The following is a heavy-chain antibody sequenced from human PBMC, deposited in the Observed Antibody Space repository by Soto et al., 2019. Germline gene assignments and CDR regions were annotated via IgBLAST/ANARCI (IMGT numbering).Heavy chain of an antibody. CDR3: ARAGQYSSWSSWFDP. Sequence: SETLSLTCTVFGGSISSYYWSWIRQPPGKGLEWIGYIHYSGSTNYNPSLKSRVTISVDTSENQFSLKLSSLTAADTAVYYCARAGQYSSWSSWFDPWGQGTLVTVSS. CDR1: GGSISSYY. CDR2: IHYSGST. V-gene: IGHV4-59*01. J-gene: IGHJ5*02. D-gene: IGHD6-6*01.